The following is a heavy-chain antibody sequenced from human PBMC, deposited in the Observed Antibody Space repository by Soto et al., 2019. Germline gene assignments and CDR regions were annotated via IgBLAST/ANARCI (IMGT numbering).Heavy chain of an antibody. Sequence: QVQLVQSGAEVKMPGSSVRVSCKASGGSFSKYGISWVRQAPGQGLEWMGGIIPMFGIGNYAEKFLGRVTITADESTSTSNMELSSLISEDKAVYFCARGYRDNYFYGMDVWGQGTTVTVSS. D-gene: IGHD2-15*01. CDR2: IIPMFGIG. V-gene: IGHV1-69*01. CDR3: ARGYRDNYFYGMDV. J-gene: IGHJ6*02. CDR1: GGSFSKYG.